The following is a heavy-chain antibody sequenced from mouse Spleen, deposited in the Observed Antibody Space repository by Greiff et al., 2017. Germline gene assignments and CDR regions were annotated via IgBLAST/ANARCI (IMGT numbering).Heavy chain of an antibody. D-gene: IGHD2-14*01. V-gene: IGHV1-69*01. J-gene: IGHJ4*01. CDR3: ARSYYRYDNYAMDY. Sequence: QVQLQQPGAELVMPGASVKLSCKASGYTFTSYWMHWVKQRPGQGLEWIGEIDPSDSYTNYNQKFKGKATLTVDKSSSTAYMQLSSLTSEDSAVYYCARSYYRYDNYAMDYWGQGTSVTVSS. CDR2: IDPSDSYT. CDR1: GYTFTSYW.